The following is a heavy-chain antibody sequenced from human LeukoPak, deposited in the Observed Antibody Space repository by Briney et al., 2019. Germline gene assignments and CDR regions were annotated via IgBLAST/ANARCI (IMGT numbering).Heavy chain of an antibody. Sequence: PSETLSLTCTVSGGSISSYYWSWIRQPPGKGLEWIGYIYYSGSTNYNPSLKSRVTISVDTSKNQFSLKLSSVTAADTAVYYCARVETVDTAMGLQNYFDYWGQGTLVTVSS. J-gene: IGHJ4*02. V-gene: IGHV4-59*01. D-gene: IGHD5-18*01. CDR2: IYYSGST. CDR1: GGSISSYY. CDR3: ARVETVDTAMGLQNYFDY.